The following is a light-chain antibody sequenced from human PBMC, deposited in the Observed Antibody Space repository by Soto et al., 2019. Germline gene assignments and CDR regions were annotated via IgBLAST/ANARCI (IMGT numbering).Light chain of an antibody. J-gene: IGKJ5*01. CDR3: QQYGSSPPIT. CDR1: QSVSSSY. CDR2: GAS. Sequence: EIALTQSPGTLSLTPGERATLSCGASQSVSSSYLAWYQQKPGQAPRLLIYGASSRATGIPDRFSGSGSGTDFTLTISRLEPEDFAVYYCQQYGSSPPITFGQGTRLEIK. V-gene: IGKV3-20*01.